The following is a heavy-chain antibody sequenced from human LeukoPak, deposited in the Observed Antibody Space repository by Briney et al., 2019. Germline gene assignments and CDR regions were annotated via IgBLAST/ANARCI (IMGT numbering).Heavy chain of an antibody. CDR3: AREGPLSKFDY. CDR1: GFTCSSYG. V-gene: IGHV3-23*01. CDR2: TSGSGAST. J-gene: IGHJ4*02. Sequence: GGSLRLSCAASGFTCSSYGMSWVRPAPGDGLVGVSATSGSGASTYYADSVKGRFTISRDNSNNTLYLQMNSLRAEDTDVYYCAREGPLSKFDYWGQGTLVTVSS.